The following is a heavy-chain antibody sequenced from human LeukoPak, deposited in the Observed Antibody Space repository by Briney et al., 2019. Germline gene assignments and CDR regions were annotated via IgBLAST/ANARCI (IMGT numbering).Heavy chain of an antibody. CDR2: IIPIFDTA. J-gene: IGHJ4*02. CDR3: ARDGGYYYDSSGYYSY. Sequence: GASVKVSCKASGGTFSSYAISWVRQAPGQGLEWMGGIIPIFDTANYAQKFQGRVTITTDESTSTAYMELSSLRSEDTAVYYCARDGGYYYDSSGYYSYWGQGTLVTVSS. CDR1: GGTFSSYA. V-gene: IGHV1-69*05. D-gene: IGHD3-22*01.